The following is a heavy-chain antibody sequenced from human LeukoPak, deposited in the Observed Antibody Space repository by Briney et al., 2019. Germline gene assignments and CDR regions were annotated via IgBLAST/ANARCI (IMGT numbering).Heavy chain of an antibody. Sequence: GASVKVSCKASGYTFTSYYMHWVRQAPGQGLEWMGIINPSGGSTSYAQKFQGRVTMTRDMSTSTVYMELSSLRSEDTAVYYCARGHCGGDCYSLGFDYWGQGTLVTVSS. CDR2: INPSGGST. CDR1: GYTFTSYY. J-gene: IGHJ4*02. CDR3: ARGHCGGDCYSLGFDY. V-gene: IGHV1-46*01. D-gene: IGHD2-21*02.